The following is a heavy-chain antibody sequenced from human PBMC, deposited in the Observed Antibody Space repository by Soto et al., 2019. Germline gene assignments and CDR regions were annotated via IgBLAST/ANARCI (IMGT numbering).Heavy chain of an antibody. CDR2: ISAYNGNT. V-gene: IGHV1-18*01. CDR1: GYTFTSYG. CDR3: ARGDIVVVVAATPSAFDI. Sequence: GASVKVSCKASGYTFTSYGISWVRQAPGQGLEWMGLISAYNGNTNYAQKLQGRVTMTTDISTSTAYMELRSLRSDDTAVYYCARGDIVVVVAATPSAFDIWGQGTMVTVSS. D-gene: IGHD2-15*01. J-gene: IGHJ3*02.